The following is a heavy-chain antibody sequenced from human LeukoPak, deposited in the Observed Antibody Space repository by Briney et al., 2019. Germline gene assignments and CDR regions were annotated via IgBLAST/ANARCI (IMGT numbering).Heavy chain of an antibody. V-gene: IGHV1-2*02. CDR3: ARGPNTGAFDA. D-gene: IGHD7-27*01. J-gene: IGHJ4*02. CDR2: INPKSGDT. Sequence: ASVKVSCKASGYTFSDYYMHWWRQAPGQRLEWLGWINPKSGDTNLAQNFQGRVTMTRDTSISTAYMELSSLTSDDRAVYYCARGPNTGAFDAWGQGTLVTVSS. CDR1: GYTFSDYY.